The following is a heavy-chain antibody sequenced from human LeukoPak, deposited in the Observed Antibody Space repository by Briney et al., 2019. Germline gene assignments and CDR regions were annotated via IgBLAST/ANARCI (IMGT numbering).Heavy chain of an antibody. CDR1: SGSISNSY. Sequence: SETLSPTCTVSSGSISNSYWNWVRQPPGKGLESIGSVLYTGSADYNPSLKSRVTMSVDTSKNHFSLKLSSVTAADTAVSYCARVSSGWFDPWGQGTLVTVSS. J-gene: IGHJ5*02. CDR2: VLYTGSA. V-gene: IGHV4-59*01. CDR3: ARVSSGWFDP. D-gene: IGHD6-19*01.